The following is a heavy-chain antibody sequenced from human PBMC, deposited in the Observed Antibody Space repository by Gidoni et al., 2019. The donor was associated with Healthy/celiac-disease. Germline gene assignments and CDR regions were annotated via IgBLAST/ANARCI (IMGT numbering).Heavy chain of an antibody. Sequence: QVQLPESGPGLVKPSETLSLTCTVSGGSISSYYWSWIRQPPGKGLEWIGYIYYSGSTTYNPSRNSRVTISVDTSKNQCSLKLSSVTAADTAVYYCARESSGYSSSWVDYWGQGTLVTVSS. J-gene: IGHJ4*02. V-gene: IGHV4-59*13. CDR3: ARESSGYSSSWVDY. D-gene: IGHD6-13*01. CDR2: IYYSGST. CDR1: GGSISSYY.